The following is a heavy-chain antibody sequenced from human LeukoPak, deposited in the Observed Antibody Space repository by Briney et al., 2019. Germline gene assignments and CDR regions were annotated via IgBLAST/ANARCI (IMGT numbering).Heavy chain of an antibody. CDR2: INHNGNVN. D-gene: IGHD3-16*01. J-gene: IGHJ6*02. V-gene: IGHV3-7*03. Sequence: GGSLRLSCAASGFTFSSYWMNWARQAPGKGLEWVASINHNGNVNYYVDSVKGRFTISRDNAKNSLYLQMSNLRAEDTAVYFRARGGGLDVWGQGATVTVSS. CDR3: ARGGGLDV. CDR1: GFTFSSYW.